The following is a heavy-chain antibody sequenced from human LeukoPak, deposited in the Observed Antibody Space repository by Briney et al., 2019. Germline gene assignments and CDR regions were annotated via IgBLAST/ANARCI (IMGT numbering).Heavy chain of an antibody. J-gene: IGHJ6*03. Sequence: ASVTVSCKASGYTFTGYYMHWVRQAPGQGLEWMGWINPNSGGTNYAQKFQGRVTMTRDTSISTAYMELSRLRSDDTAVYYCARDQVRFLEWLPHYYYYMDVWGKGTTVTVSS. V-gene: IGHV1-2*02. D-gene: IGHD3-3*01. CDR2: INPNSGGT. CDR3: ARDQVRFLEWLPHYYYYMDV. CDR1: GYTFTGYY.